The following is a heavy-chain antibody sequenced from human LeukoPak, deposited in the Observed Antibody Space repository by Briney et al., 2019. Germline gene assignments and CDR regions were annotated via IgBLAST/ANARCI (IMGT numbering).Heavy chain of an antibody. CDR1: GDSISPYY. D-gene: IGHD4-17*01. J-gene: IGHJ4*02. CDR3: ARQADGDYFDH. CDR2: IHYSGNS. Sequence: SETLSLTCTVSGDSISPYYWGWIRQPPGKGLEWIGYIHYSGNSNYNPSLKSRVTMSVDTSKNQFSLKLGSVTAADTAMYYCARQADGDYFDHWGQGTLVTVSS. V-gene: IGHV4-59*08.